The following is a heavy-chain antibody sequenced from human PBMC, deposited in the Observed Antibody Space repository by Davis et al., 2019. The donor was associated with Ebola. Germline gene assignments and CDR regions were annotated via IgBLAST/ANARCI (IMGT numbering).Heavy chain of an antibody. CDR3: AKEGTIFGVVGGMDV. J-gene: IGHJ6*02. D-gene: IGHD3-3*01. CDR2: ISWNSGSI. Sequence: SLKISCAASGFTFSSYWMSWVRQAPGKGLEWVSGISWNSGSIGYADSVKGRFTISRDNAKNSLYLQMNSLRAEDTALYYCAKEGTIFGVVGGMDVWGQGTTVTVSS. CDR1: GFTFSSYW. V-gene: IGHV3-9*01.